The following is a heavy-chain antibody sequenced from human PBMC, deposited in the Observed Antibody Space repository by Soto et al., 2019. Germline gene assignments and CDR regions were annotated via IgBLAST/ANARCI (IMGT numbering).Heavy chain of an antibody. CDR1: GYTFTSYY. Sequence: QVQLVQSGAEVKKPGASVKVSCKASGYTFTSYYMHWVRQAPGQGLEWMGIINPSGGSTSYAQKSQGRXSMXRXMSTSTVYMELSSLRSEDTAVYYCARDQGVVTRFDYWGQGTLVTVSS. CDR2: INPSGGST. D-gene: IGHD2-21*02. V-gene: IGHV1-46*01. J-gene: IGHJ4*02. CDR3: ARDQGVVTRFDY.